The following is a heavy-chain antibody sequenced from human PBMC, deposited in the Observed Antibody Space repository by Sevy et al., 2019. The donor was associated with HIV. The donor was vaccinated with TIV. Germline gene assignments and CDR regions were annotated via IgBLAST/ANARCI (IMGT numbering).Heavy chain of an antibody. J-gene: IGHJ4*02. CDR1: GYTFTSYG. V-gene: IGHV1-18*01. CDR2: ISAYNGNT. Sequence: ASVKVSCKASGYTFTSYGISWVRQAPGQGLEWMGWISAYNGNTNYAQKLQGRVTMTTDTSTSTAYMELWSLRSDDTAVYYCARDLGTSVFDWSQYWGQGTLVTVSS. D-gene: IGHD3-9*01. CDR3: ARDLGTSVFDWSQY.